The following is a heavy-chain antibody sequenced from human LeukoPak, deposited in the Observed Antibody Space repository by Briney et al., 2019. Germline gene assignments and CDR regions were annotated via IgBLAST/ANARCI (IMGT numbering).Heavy chain of an antibody. V-gene: IGHV4-34*01. Sequence: SETLSLTCAVYGGSFSGYYWSWIRQPPGRGLEWIGEINHSGDTNYNPSLTSRVTILVDTSKNQFSLKLTSVTAADTAVYYCARTFRNSGWGIDYWAREPRSPSPQ. CDR2: INHSGDT. CDR1: GGSFSGYY. J-gene: IGHJ4*02. D-gene: IGHD6-19*01. CDR3: ARTFRNSGWGIDY.